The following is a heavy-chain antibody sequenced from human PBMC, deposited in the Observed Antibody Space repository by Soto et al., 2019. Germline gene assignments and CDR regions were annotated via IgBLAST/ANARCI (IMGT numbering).Heavy chain of an antibody. D-gene: IGHD3-22*01. CDR2: INAGNGNT. CDR1: GYTFTSYA. V-gene: IGHV1-3*01. J-gene: IGHJ5*02. CDR3: ARALRYYDSSGYYP. Sequence: ASVKVSCKASGYTFTSYAMHWVRQAPGQGLEWMGWINAGNGNTKYSQKFQGRVTITRDTSASTAYMELSSLRSEDTAVYHCARALRYYDSSGYYPWGQGTQVTVSS.